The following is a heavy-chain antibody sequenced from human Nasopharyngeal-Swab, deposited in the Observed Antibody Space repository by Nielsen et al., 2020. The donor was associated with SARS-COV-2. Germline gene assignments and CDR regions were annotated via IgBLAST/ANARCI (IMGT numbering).Heavy chain of an antibody. CDR3: ARNEFRSGYYGTAEYYGLDV. CDR1: GGSLNSINYY. J-gene: IGHJ6*02. CDR2: IYYSGSA. D-gene: IGHD3-3*01. V-gene: IGHV4-39*07. Sequence: SETLSLTCTVSGGSLNSINYYWGWLRQPPGKGLEWIGSIYYSGSAYYNPSLKSRVTISVDTSKNQFSLKLSSVTAADTAVYYCARNEFRSGYYGTAEYYGLDVWGRGTTVTVSS.